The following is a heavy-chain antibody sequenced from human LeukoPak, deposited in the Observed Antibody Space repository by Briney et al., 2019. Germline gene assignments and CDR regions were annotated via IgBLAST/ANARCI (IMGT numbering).Heavy chain of an antibody. V-gene: IGHV4-39*01. CDR3: ARGAHRMVRGVIVSPYYYYGMDV. CDR1: GGSISSSSYY. CDR2: IYYSGST. J-gene: IGHJ6*04. Sequence: SETLSLTCTVSGGSISSSSYYWGWIRQPPGKGLEWIGSIYYSGSTYYNPSLKSRVTISVDTSKNQFSLKLSSVTAADTAVYYCARGAHRMVRGVIVSPYYYYGMDVWGKGTTVTVSS. D-gene: IGHD3-10*01.